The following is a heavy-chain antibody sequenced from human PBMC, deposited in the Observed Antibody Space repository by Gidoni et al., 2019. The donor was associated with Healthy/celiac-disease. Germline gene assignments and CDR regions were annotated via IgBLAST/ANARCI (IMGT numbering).Heavy chain of an antibody. J-gene: IGHJ4*02. V-gene: IGHV1-24*01. D-gene: IGHD3-10*01. CDR2: FDPEDGET. Sequence: KPGASVKVSCKVSGYTLTELSMHWVRQAPGKGLEWMGGFDPEDGETIYAQKFQGRVTMTEDTSTDTAYMELSSLRSEDTAVYYCATIQTMVRGVIIEYWGQGTLVTVSS. CDR3: ATIQTMVRGVIIEY. CDR1: GYTLTELS.